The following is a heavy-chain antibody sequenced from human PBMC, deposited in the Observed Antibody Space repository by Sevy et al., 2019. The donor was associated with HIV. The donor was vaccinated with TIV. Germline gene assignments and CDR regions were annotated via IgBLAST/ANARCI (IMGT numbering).Heavy chain of an antibody. CDR1: GGSISSSGSF. J-gene: IGHJ5*02. CDR3: AKIFAH. V-gene: IGHV4-39*02. CDR2: ITYVGIT. Sequence: SETLSLTCNVSGGSISSSGSFWGWIRQSPGKGLEWIGDITYVGITNYNPSLRGRVTISRDTSNNHFSLRLKYVSAADTGVYYCAKIFAHWGQGTLVTVSS.